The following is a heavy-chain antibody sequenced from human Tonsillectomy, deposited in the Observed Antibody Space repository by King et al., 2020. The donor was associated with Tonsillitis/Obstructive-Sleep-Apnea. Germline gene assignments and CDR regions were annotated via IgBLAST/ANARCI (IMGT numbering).Heavy chain of an antibody. V-gene: IGHV3-7*03. D-gene: IGHD3-3*01. J-gene: IGHJ4*02. CDR3: AGEAITIFGVVIRFFDY. CDR1: GFTFSSYW. CDR2: IKQDGSEK. Sequence: VQLVESGGGLVQPGGSLRLSCAASGFTFSSYWMSWVRQAPGKGLEWVANIKQDGSEKYYVDSVKGRFTISRDNAKNSLYLQMNSLRAEDTAVYYCAGEAITIFGVVIRFFDYWGQGTLVTVSS.